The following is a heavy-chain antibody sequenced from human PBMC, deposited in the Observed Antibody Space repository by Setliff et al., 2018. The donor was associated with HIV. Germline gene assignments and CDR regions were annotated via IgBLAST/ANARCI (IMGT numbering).Heavy chain of an antibody. Sequence: SETLSLTCTVSGGSIDSGTYYWTWIRQPAGKGLEWVGHIYTSGSTNYNPSLKSRVTISVDTSKNQFSLNLNSVTAADTAVYHCSRGSYYMDVWGKGTTVTVSS. V-gene: IGHV4-61*09. CDR1: GGSIDSGTYY. J-gene: IGHJ6*03. D-gene: IGHD3-16*01. CDR3: SRGSYYMDV. CDR2: IYTSGST.